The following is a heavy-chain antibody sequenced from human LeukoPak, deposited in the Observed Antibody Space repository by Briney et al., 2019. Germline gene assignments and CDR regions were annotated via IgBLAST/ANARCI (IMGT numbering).Heavy chain of an antibody. Sequence: GGSLRLSCAASGFTFSNYAMSWVRQASGKGLEWVSVISNNGGSTHYADSVKGRFTISRDNSKNMLYLRMNSLRAEDTAIYYCVLAEYWGQGTLVTVSS. D-gene: IGHD3-3*02. CDR1: GFTFSNYA. CDR3: VLAEY. CDR2: ISNNGGST. J-gene: IGHJ4*02. V-gene: IGHV3-23*01.